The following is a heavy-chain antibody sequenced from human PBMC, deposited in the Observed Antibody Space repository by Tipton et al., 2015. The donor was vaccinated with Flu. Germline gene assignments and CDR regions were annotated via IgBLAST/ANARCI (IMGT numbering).Heavy chain of an antibody. CDR3: ANSHFFDLLIGRQGRSVDF. V-gene: IGHV3-23*01. CDR1: GFTFSDYA. CDR2: ISGSGGLT. D-gene: IGHD3-9*01. Sequence: SLRLSCAASGFTFSDYAMKWVRQAPGKGLEWVSAISGSGGLTYYGDSVKGRFTISRDNSQNTLYLQMNSLRVEDTAVYYCANSHFFDLLIGRQGRSVDFWGQGPLVTVS. J-gene: IGHJ4*02.